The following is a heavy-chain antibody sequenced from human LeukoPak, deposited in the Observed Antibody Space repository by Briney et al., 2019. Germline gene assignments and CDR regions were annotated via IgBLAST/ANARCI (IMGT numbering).Heavy chain of an antibody. CDR1: GFTFSSYA. V-gene: IGHV3-23*01. Sequence: PGGSLRLSCAASGFTFSSYAMSWVRQAPGKGLEWVSAISGSGGSTYYADSVKGRITISRDNSKNTLYLQMNSLRAEDTAVYYCAKGGDYVSYFDYWGQGTLVTVSS. D-gene: IGHD4-17*01. J-gene: IGHJ4*02. CDR2: ISGSGGST. CDR3: AKGGDYVSYFDY.